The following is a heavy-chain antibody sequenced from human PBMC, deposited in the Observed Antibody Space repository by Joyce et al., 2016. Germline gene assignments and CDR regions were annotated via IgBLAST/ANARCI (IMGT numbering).Heavy chain of an antibody. CDR1: GDSISSGYF. CDR2: IYHNGKA. CDR3: ARDPQNFGF. J-gene: IGHJ4*02. V-gene: IGHV4-38-2*02. D-gene: IGHD2/OR15-2a*01. Sequence: VQLQESGPGLVKPSETLSLTCDFSGDSISSGYFYGWVRQAPGKGLEWIANIYHNGKAYYNASLKSRVTISVDTSKNQHSLKLSSVTAADTAVYYCARDPQNFGFWGQGTLVIVSS.